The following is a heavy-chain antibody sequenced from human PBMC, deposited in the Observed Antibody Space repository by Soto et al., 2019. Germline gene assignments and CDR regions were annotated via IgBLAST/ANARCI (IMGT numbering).Heavy chain of an antibody. Sequence: SETLSLTCTVSGGSISSYYWSWIRQPPGKGLEWLGYIYYSGSTNYNTSLKSRVTISVDTSKNQFSLKLSSVTAADTAVYYCARVGGAVAGLYYFDYWGQGTLVTVSS. J-gene: IGHJ4*02. D-gene: IGHD6-19*01. V-gene: IGHV4-59*01. CDR1: GGSISSYY. CDR2: IYYSGST. CDR3: ARVGGAVAGLYYFDY.